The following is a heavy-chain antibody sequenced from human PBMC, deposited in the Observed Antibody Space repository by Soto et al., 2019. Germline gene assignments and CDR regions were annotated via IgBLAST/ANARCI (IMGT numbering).Heavy chain of an antibody. CDR3: ARVALYCTGGSCYSHDAFDI. J-gene: IGHJ3*02. V-gene: IGHV4-34*01. CDR1: GGSLSGNY. CDR2: INHSGST. Sequence: QVPLQQWGAGLLKPSETLSLTCAVYGGSLSGNYWSWIRQPPGKGLEWIGEINHSGSTNYNPSLKSRVTRSVDTSKNQFSLKLSSVTAADTAVYYCARVALYCTGGSCYSHDAFDIWGQGTMVTVSS. D-gene: IGHD2-15*01.